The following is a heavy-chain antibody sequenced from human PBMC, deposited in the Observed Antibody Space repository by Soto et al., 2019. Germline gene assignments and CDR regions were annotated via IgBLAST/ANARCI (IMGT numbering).Heavy chain of an antibody. J-gene: IGHJ4*02. Sequence: GASVKVSCKASGYTFTSYGISWVRQAPGQGLEWMGWISAYNGNTNYAQKLQGRVTMTTDTSTSTAYMELRSLRSDDTAVYYCARDQRERYFDWLPIDYWGQGTLVTVSS. D-gene: IGHD3-9*01. CDR1: GYTFTSYG. CDR2: ISAYNGNT. V-gene: IGHV1-18*01. CDR3: ARDQRERYFDWLPIDY.